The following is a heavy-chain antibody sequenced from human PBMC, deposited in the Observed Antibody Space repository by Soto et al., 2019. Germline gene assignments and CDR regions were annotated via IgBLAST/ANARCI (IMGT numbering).Heavy chain of an antibody. D-gene: IGHD3-22*01. CDR3: AAESGRVGYYDSSGYSHHPPDY. J-gene: IGHJ4*02. Sequence: GASAKVSCKASVFTFTSSAVQWVRQAHEQRLEWIGWIVVGSGNTNYAQKFQERVTITRDMSTSTAYMELSSLRSEDTAVYYCAAESGRVGYYDSSGYSHHPPDYWGQGTLVTVSS. V-gene: IGHV1-58*01. CDR1: VFTFTSSA. CDR2: IVVGSGNT.